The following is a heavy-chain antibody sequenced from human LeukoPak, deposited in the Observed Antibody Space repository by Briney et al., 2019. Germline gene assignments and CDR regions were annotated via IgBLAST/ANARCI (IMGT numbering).Heavy chain of an antibody. J-gene: IGHJ4*02. CDR3: TRGSYGYVWGSYRYEPSFDY. CDR2: INHSGST. Sequence: ASETLSLTCAVYGGSFSGYYWSWIRQPPGKGLEWIGEINHSGSTNYNPSLKSRVTISVDTSKNQFSLKLSSVTAADTAVYYCTRGSYGYVWGSYRYEPSFDYWGQGTLVTVSS. CDR1: GGSFSGYY. D-gene: IGHD3-16*02. V-gene: IGHV4-34*01.